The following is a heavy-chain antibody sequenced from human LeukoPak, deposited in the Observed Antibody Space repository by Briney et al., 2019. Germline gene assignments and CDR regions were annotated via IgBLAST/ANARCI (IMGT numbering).Heavy chain of an antibody. Sequence: ASVKVSCKASGYTFTGYYMHWVRQAPGQGLEWMGWINPNSGGTNYAQKFQGRVTMTRDTSISTAYMELSRLRSDDTAVYSCARDPYSSGWYKRGTRTEFDYWGQGTLVTVSS. CDR2: INPNSGGT. J-gene: IGHJ4*02. CDR1: GYTFTGYY. D-gene: IGHD6-19*01. CDR3: ARDPYSSGWYKRGTRTEFDY. V-gene: IGHV1-2*02.